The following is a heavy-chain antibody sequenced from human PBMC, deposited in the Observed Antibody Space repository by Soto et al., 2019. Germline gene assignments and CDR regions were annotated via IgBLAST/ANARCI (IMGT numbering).Heavy chain of an antibody. V-gene: IGHV3-21*01. CDR3: AREGKQRWLQSFDY. D-gene: IGHD5-12*01. Sequence: EVQLVESGGGLVKPGWSLRLSCAAAGFTFSSYSMNWVRQAPGKWLEWVSSISSSSSYIYYADSVKGRFTISRDNAKNSLSLQMNSLRAEDTAVYYCAREGKQRWLQSFDYWGQGTLVTVSS. J-gene: IGHJ4*02. CDR2: ISSSSSYI. CDR1: GFTFSSYS.